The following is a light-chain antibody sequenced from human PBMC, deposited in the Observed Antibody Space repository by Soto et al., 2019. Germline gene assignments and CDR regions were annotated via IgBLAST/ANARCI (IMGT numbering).Light chain of an antibody. CDR3: QQYASSVT. V-gene: IGKV3-20*01. CDR2: GAS. CDR1: QSVSSTF. J-gene: IGKJ1*01. Sequence: EIVLTQSPGSLSLSPGERATLSCRASQSVSSTFFAWYQLTPGQAPRLLIYGASNSATAIPDRFSGSGSGTDFTLTISGLEPEDVAVYYCQQYASSVTFGQGTKVEIK.